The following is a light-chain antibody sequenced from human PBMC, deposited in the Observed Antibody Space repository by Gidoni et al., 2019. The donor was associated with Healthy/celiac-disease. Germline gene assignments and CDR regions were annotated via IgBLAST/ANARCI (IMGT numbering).Light chain of an antibody. CDR1: QSVSSY. Sequence: IVLTQSSSTLPLSPGERATLSCRTSQSVSSYLVWYQQKPGQAPKLPIYDASNRPTSIPARFSGRKSGTDFTLTISSLEPEDFAVYYCQRRSDWLTFGGXTKVEIK. CDR3: QRRSDWLT. CDR2: DAS. J-gene: IGKJ4*01. V-gene: IGKV3-11*01.